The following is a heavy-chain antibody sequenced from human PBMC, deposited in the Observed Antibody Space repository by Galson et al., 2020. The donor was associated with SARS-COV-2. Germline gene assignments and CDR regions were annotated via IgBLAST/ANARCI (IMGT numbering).Heavy chain of an antibody. J-gene: IGHJ4*02. CDR1: GGSISSSSYY. V-gene: IGHV4-39*07. CDR3: ARVLLRFLEWLSPSFDY. Sequence: SATLSLTCTVSGGSISSSSYYWGWIRQPPGKGLEWIGSIYYSGSTYYNPSLKSRVTISVDTSKNQFSLKLSSVTAADTAVYYCARVLLRFLEWLSPSFDYWGQGTLVTVSS. CDR2: IYYSGST. D-gene: IGHD3-3*01.